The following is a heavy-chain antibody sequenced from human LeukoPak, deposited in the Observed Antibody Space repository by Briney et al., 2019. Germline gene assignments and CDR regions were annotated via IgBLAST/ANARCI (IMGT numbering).Heavy chain of an antibody. Sequence: GGSLRLSCAASGFTFSNYGMHWVRQVPGKGLEWVAFIPYDGSNKYYADSLKGRFTISRDNSKNTLYLQMNSLRAEDTAIYYCAKDICGGDCYPHGGYWGQGTLVTVSS. D-gene: IGHD2-21*01. CDR3: AKDICGGDCYPHGGY. J-gene: IGHJ4*02. CDR2: IPYDGSNK. CDR1: GFTFSNYG. V-gene: IGHV3-30*02.